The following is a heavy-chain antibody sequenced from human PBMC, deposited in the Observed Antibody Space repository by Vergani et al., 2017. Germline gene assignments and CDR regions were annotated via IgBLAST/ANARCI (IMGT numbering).Heavy chain of an antibody. CDR3: ARGKEETSSWYVARYYYYYYYMDV. V-gene: IGHV1-8*02. CDR2: MNPNSGNT. J-gene: IGHJ6*03. Sequence: QVQLVPSGAEVKKPGASVKVSCKASGYTFTSYGISWVRQAPGQGLEWMGWMNPNSGNTGYAQKFQGRVTMTRNTSISTAYMGLSSLRSEDTAVYYCARGKEETSSWYVARYYYYYYYMDVWGKGTTVTVSS. D-gene: IGHD6-13*01. CDR1: GYTFTSYG.